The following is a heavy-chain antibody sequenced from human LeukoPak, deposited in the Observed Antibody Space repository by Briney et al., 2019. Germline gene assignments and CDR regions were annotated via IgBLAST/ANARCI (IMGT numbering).Heavy chain of an antibody. CDR2: IYHSGIT. Sequence: SETLSLTCTVSGYSISSGYYWGWIRQPPGKGLEWIGSIYHSGITYYNPSLKSRVTISVDTSKNQFSLKLSSVTAADTAVYYCARGRYSSSWYKRTGYMDVWGKGTTVTVSS. J-gene: IGHJ6*03. CDR3: ARGRYSSSWYKRTGYMDV. V-gene: IGHV4-38-2*02. CDR1: GYSISSGYY. D-gene: IGHD6-13*01.